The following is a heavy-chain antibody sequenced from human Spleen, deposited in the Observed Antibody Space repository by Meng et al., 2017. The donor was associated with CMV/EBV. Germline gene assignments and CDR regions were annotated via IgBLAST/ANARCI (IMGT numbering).Heavy chain of an antibody. V-gene: IGHV3-23*01. CDR1: FMFSRYA. D-gene: IGHD4-17*01. CDR3: ANSYPGDYRDYDPPFDY. CDR2: ISGSGSTT. Sequence: FMFSRYAMSWVRQAPGKGLEWVSVISGSGSTTYYADSVKGRFTISRDNSKSTLYLQVNSLRVEDTAVYYCANSYPGDYRDYDPPFDYWGQGTLVTVSS. J-gene: IGHJ4*02.